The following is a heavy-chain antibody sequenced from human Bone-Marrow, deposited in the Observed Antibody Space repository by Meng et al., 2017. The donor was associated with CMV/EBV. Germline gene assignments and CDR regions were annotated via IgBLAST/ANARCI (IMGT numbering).Heavy chain of an antibody. J-gene: IGHJ4*02. CDR1: GFTFSSYG. CDR2: ISSDGSKK. CDR3: APPGGY. D-gene: IGHD3-16*01. Sequence: GESLKISCAASGFTFSSYGMHWVRQAPGRGLECVAVISSDGSKKYYADSVKGRFTISRDNSKNTLYLQMNGLRPEDSGVYYCAPPGGYWGQGTLVTVSS. V-gene: IGHV3-30*03.